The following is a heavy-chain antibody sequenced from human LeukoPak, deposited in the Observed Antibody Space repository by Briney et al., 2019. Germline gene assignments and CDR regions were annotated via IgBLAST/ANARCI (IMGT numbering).Heavy chain of an antibody. J-gene: IGHJ3*02. Sequence: GGSLRLSCAAPGFTFSSYAMSWVRQAPGKGLEWASAISGSGGSTYYADSVKGRFTISRDNSKNTLYLQMNSLRAEDTAVYYCAKVFGELLFSSISAFGIWGQGTMVTVSS. D-gene: IGHD3-10*02. CDR3: AKVFGELLFSSISAFGI. V-gene: IGHV3-23*01. CDR2: ISGSGGST. CDR1: GFTFSSYA.